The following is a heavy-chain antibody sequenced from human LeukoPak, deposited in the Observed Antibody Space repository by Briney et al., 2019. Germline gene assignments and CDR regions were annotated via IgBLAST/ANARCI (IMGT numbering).Heavy chain of an antibody. Sequence: GASVKVSCKASGYTFSSYDINLVRQATGQGLEWMGWMNPNSGNTGYAQKFQGRVTMTRNTSISTAYMELSSLRSEDTAVYYCARGLRDSSGREYFQHWGQGTLVTVSS. CDR2: MNPNSGNT. J-gene: IGHJ1*01. D-gene: IGHD3-22*01. V-gene: IGHV1-8*01. CDR3: ARGLRDSSGREYFQH. CDR1: GYTFSSYD.